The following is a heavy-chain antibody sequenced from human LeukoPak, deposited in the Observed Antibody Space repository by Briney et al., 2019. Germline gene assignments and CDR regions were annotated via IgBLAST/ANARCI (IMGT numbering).Heavy chain of an antibody. J-gene: IGHJ4*02. CDR3: AKGDGSIVGAGGDFHY. CDR1: GGSISTYY. D-gene: IGHD1-26*01. Sequence: PSETLSLICTVSGGSISTYYWNWIRKTPRKGLEWIGFMQYTGNSQYNPSLKSRVTMFVDTSKNQFSLELSSVTAADTAVYYCAKGDGSIVGAGGDFHYWGQGTLVTVSS. CDR2: MQYTGNS. V-gene: IGHV4-59*01.